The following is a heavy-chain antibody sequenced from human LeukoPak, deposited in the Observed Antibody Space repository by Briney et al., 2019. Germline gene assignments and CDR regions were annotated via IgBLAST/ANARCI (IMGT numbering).Heavy chain of an antibody. CDR1: GGSISSYY. V-gene: IGHV4-59*01. D-gene: IGHD3-22*01. Sequence: SETLSLTCTVSGGSISSYYWSWIRQPPGKGLEWIGYIYYSGRTNYNRSRKVRVTISVDTSKNQFSLKLSYVTAADTAVYYCAREDLYYYDSSGYPVYYFDYWGQGTLVTVSS. CDR2: IYYSGRT. CDR3: AREDLYYYDSSGYPVYYFDY. J-gene: IGHJ4*02.